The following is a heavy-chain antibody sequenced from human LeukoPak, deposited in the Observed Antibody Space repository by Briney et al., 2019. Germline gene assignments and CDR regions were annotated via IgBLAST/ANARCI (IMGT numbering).Heavy chain of an antibody. Sequence: PGGSLRLSCVASGFTFSSYWMHWVRQDPRKGLVWVSRINGDGRNINYADSVRGRFTISRDNAKNTLYLQMNTLRVEDMAVYYCTRDLMDYDVSTGLHHYYMDVWGQGTTVTVPS. CDR2: INGDGRNI. CDR3: TRDLMDYDVSTGLHHYYMDV. V-gene: IGHV3-74*01. CDR1: GFTFSSYW. J-gene: IGHJ6*02. D-gene: IGHD3-9*01.